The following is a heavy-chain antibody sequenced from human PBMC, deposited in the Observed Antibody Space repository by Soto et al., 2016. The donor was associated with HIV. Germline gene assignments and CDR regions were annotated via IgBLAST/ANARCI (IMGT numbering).Heavy chain of an antibody. CDR1: GYTFTDYD. V-gene: IGHV1-8*03. CDR3: ARDLCTGGSCYLDY. D-gene: IGHD2-15*01. CDR2: MNPDSGNT. J-gene: IGHJ4*02. Sequence: QVQLVQSGAEVKKPGASVKVSCKASGYTFTDYDINWVRQATGQGLEWMGWMNPDSGNTGYAQKFQGRVTITRNSSISTAYMELSSLRSEDTAVYYCARDLCTGGSCYLDYWAREHLSPSPQ.